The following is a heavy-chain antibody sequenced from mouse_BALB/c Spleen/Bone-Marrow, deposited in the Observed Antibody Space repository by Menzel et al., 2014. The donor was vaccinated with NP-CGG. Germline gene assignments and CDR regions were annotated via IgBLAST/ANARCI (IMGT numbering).Heavy chain of an antibody. V-gene: IGHV14-3*02. Sequence: VQLKESGAELVKPGASVKLSGTASGLNIEDTYMHWVKQRPEQGLEWIGRIDPANGNTKYDPKFQGKATITADTSSNTAYLQLSSLTSEDTAVYYCARWEYYAMDYWGQGTSVTVSS. CDR2: IDPANGNT. D-gene: IGHD4-1*01. J-gene: IGHJ4*01. CDR1: GLNIEDTY. CDR3: ARWEYYAMDY.